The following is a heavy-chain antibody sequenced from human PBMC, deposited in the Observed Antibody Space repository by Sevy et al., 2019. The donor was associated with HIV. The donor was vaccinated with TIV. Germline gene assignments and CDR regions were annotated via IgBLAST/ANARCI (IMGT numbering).Heavy chain of an antibody. CDR1: GFTFSSYA. V-gene: IGHV3-23*01. D-gene: IGHD5-12*01. J-gene: IGHJ4*02. CDR3: AKGIGYSGYETDY. Sequence: GGSLRLSCAASGFTFSSYAMSWVRQAPGKGLEWVSAISGSGISTNYADSVKGRFTISRDNSKTTLYLQMNNLRAEDTAVFYCAKGIGYSGYETDYWGQGTLVTVS. CDR2: ISGSGIST.